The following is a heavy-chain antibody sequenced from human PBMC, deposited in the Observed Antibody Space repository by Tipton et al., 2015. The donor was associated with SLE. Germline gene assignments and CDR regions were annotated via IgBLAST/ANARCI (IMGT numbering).Heavy chain of an antibody. V-gene: IGHV3-66*01. D-gene: IGHD6-19*01. CDR3: ARGLFPNAVAGPVY. J-gene: IGHJ4*02. CDR2: IYSGGSS. CDR1: GLIVNNNY. Sequence: GSLRLSCAASGLIVNNNYMSWVRQAPGKGLKWVSVIYSGGSSNYADSVKGRFTISRDTSKNTVYLQMNSLRADDTAIYYCARGLFPNAVAGPVYWGQGTLVTVSS.